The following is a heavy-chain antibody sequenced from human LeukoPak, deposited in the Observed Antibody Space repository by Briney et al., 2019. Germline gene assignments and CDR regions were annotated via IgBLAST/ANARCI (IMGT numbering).Heavy chain of an antibody. V-gene: IGHV3-30*03. Sequence: GGSLRLSCAASGFTFSSYGMHCVRQAPGKGLEWVAFIAEDGSNEKYTDSVKGRFTISRDNSNNTLYLRMNSLRAEDTGVYYCATDRETTSSGTFDYWGQGTLVTVSS. CDR2: IAEDGSNE. CDR3: ATDRETTSSGTFDY. CDR1: GFTFSSYG. D-gene: IGHD1-1*01. J-gene: IGHJ4*02.